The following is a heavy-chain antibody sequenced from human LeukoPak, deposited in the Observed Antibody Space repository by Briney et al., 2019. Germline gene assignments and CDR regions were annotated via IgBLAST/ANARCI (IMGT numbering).Heavy chain of an antibody. J-gene: IGHJ3*02. CDR2: IYSGGST. V-gene: IGHV3-53*01. CDR1: GFTVSSNY. CDR3: AREADDAFDI. Sequence: GGSLRLSCAASGFTVSSNYMSWVRQAPGKGLEWVSVIYSGGSTYYADSVKGRFTISRDNSRNTLYLQMNSLRAEDTAVYYCAREADDAFDIWGQGTMVTVSS.